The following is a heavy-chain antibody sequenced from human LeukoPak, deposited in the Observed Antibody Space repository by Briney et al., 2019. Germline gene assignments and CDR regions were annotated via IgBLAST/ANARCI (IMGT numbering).Heavy chain of an antibody. D-gene: IGHD3-10*01. CDR2: IYTSGST. V-gene: IGHV4-61*02. CDR3: ARVMVGVRGLHFDD. Sequence: SQTLSLTCTVSGGSISTGSDYWSWIRQAAGKGLEWIGRIYTSGSTDYNPSLRSRVTISVDTSKNQFSLRLSSVTAADTAVYYCARVMVGVRGLHFDDWGQGTLVTVSS. CDR1: GGSISTGSDY. J-gene: IGHJ4*02.